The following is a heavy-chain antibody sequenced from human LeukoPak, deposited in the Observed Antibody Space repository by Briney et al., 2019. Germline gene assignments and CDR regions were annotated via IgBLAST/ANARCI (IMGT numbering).Heavy chain of an antibody. Sequence: PSETLSLTCTVSGGSISSYYWSWIRQPAGKGLEWIGRIYTSGSTNYNPSLKSRVAMSVDTSKNQFSLKLSSVTAADTAVYYCARGGIAARSGLMDVWGQGTTVTVSS. CDR2: IYTSGST. CDR1: GGSISSYY. V-gene: IGHV4-4*07. CDR3: ARGGIAARSGLMDV. D-gene: IGHD6-13*01. J-gene: IGHJ6*02.